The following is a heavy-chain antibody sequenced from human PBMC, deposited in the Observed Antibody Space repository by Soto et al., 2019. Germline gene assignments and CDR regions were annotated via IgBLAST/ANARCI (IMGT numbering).Heavy chain of an antibody. Sequence: EVQLFESGGGLAQLGGSRRPSWAASGGTFSSYSMNWVRQAPGKGLEWVSYISSSSSTIYYADSVKGRVTISRDSAKNSMYLQMNSLRDEDTAVYYCARVLNFWSGYHYEKVDYWGQGTLVTVSS. D-gene: IGHD3-3*01. V-gene: IGHV3-48*02. CDR2: ISSSSSTI. CDR3: ARVLNFWSGYHYEKVDY. CDR1: GGTFSSYS. J-gene: IGHJ4*02.